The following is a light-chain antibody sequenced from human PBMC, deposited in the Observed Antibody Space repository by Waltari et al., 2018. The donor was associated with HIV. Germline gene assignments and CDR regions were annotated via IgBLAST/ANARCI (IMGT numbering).Light chain of an antibody. CDR3: SSYTSSSTLV. J-gene: IGLJ1*01. CDR2: EVS. V-gene: IGLV2-14*01. Sequence: QSALTQPASVSGSPGQSITISCTGTSSDAGGYNYVSWYQQHPGKAPKLMIYEVSNRPSGVSNCFSGSKSGNTASLTISGLQAEDEADYYCSSYTSSSTLVFGTGTKVTVL. CDR1: SSDAGGYNY.